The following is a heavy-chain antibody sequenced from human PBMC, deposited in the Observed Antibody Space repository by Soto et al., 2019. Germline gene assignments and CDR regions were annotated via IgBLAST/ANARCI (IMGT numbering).Heavy chain of an antibody. J-gene: IGHJ4*02. CDR3: ARDKITGLFDY. V-gene: IGHV4-59*12. CDR2: IYYSGST. Sequence: SETLSLTCNVSGASISNYFWNWIRQSPGKGLEWIGYIYYSGSTNYNPSLKSRVTTSVDTSKNQFSLKLTSVTAADTAVYYCARDKITGLFDYWGQGTLVTVSS. D-gene: IGHD2-8*02. CDR1: GASISNYF.